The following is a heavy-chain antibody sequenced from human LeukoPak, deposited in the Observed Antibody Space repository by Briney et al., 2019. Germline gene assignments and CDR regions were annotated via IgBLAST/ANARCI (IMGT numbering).Heavy chain of an antibody. J-gene: IGHJ3*02. V-gene: IGHV3-11*06. CDR1: GFTFSDYY. CDR3: ARGIGKDAFDI. Sequence: GGSLRLSCAASGFTFSDYYMSWIRQAPGKGLEWVSYISSSSSYTNYADSVKGRFTISRDNAKNSLYLQTNSLRAEDTAVYYCARGIGKDAFDIWGQGTMVPVS. CDR2: ISSSSSYT. D-gene: IGHD2-15*01.